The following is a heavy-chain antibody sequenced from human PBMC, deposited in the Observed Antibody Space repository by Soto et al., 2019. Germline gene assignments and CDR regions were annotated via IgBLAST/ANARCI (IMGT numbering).Heavy chain of an antibody. D-gene: IGHD2-21*02. Sequence: QVQLVESGGGVVQAGRSLRLSCTASGFTFINFGMHWVRQTPGKGLEWVAVISQDGSNKYYADFVKGRFTISRDNSKNTLFRKMNILRAEDAAVYYWAKGVLSGDYYFDYLGQGTLVTVPS. V-gene: IGHV3-30*18. CDR2: ISQDGSNK. CDR3: AKGVLSGDYYFDY. CDR1: GFTFINFG. J-gene: IGHJ4*02.